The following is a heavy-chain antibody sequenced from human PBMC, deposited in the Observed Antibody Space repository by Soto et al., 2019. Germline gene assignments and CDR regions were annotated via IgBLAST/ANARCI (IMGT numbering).Heavy chain of an antibody. V-gene: IGHV3-21*06. CDR1: GFTFTRYS. Sequence: LRLSCAASGFTFTRYSMNWVRQAPGKGLEWVSSISSTTNYIYYGDSMKGRFTISRDNAKNSLYLEMNSLRAEDTAVYYRARESEDLTSNFDYWGQGTLVTVSS. J-gene: IGHJ4*02. CDR3: ARESEDLTSNFDY. CDR2: ISSTTNYI.